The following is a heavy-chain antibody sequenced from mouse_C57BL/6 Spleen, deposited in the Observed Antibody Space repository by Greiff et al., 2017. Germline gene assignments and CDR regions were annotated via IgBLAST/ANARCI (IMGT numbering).Heavy chain of an antibody. CDR1: GFTFSSYA. V-gene: IGHV5-4*03. CDR3: ARTGSSPYYAMDY. CDR2: ISYGGSYT. J-gene: IGHJ4*01. Sequence: EVKLVESGGGLVKPGGSLKLSCAASGFTFSSYAMSWVRQTPEKRLEWVATISYGGSYTYYPDNVKGRITISRDNAKNNLYLQMSHLKSEDTAMYYCARTGSSPYYAMDYWGQGTSVTVSS. D-gene: IGHD1-1*01.